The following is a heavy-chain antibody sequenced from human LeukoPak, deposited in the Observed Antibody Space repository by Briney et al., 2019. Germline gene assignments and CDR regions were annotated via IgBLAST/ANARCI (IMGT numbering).Heavy chain of an antibody. Sequence: PGRSLRLSCAASGFTFSSYAMHWVRQAPGKGLEWVANIKQDGSEKYYVDSVKGRFTISRDNAKNSLYLQMNSLRAEDTAVYYCARDAAYCGGDCYLFDIWGQGTMVTVSS. V-gene: IGHV3-7*01. CDR1: GFTFSSYA. J-gene: IGHJ3*02. CDR2: IKQDGSEK. D-gene: IGHD2-21*01. CDR3: ARDAAYCGGDCYLFDI.